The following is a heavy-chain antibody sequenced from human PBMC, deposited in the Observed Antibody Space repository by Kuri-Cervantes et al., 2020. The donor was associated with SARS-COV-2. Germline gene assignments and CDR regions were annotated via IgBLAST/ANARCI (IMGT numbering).Heavy chain of an antibody. V-gene: IGHV3-11*04. J-gene: IGHJ4*02. CDR2: IGPSGTTK. CDR1: GFIFSDYY. CDR3: ARVGGSIVVVPAATDY. Sequence: GGSLRLSCTASGFIFSDYYMTWIRQAPGKGLEWVSNIGPSGTTKYYADSVKGRFTISRDNAKNSLYLQMNSLRAEDTAVYYCARVGGSIVVVPAATDYWGQGTLVTVSS. D-gene: IGHD2-2*01.